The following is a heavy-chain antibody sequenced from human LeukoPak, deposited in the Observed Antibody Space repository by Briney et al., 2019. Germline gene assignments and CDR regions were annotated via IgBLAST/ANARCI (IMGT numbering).Heavy chain of an antibody. J-gene: IGHJ3*02. V-gene: IGHV4-59*01. CDR3: ARATYYYDSSGYYSRGFLAFDI. D-gene: IGHD3-22*01. CDR2: LYYSGST. CDR1: GGSISSYY. Sequence: SETLSLTCTVSGGSISSYYWIWIRQPPGRGLVWFGYLYYSGSTNYNPSLKRRVTISVDTSKNQFSLKLSSVTTADTAVYYCARATYYYDSSGYYSRGFLAFDIWGQGTMVTVSS.